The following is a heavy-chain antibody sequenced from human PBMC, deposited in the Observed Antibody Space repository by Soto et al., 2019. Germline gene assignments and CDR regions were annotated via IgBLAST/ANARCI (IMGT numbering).Heavy chain of an antibody. D-gene: IGHD1-26*01. CDR3: ARAEVGAEFDY. J-gene: IGHJ4*02. Sequence: ASVKVSCKASGYTFTSYYMHWVRQAPGQGLEWMGIINPSGGSTSYAQKLQGRVTMTRDTSTSTVYMELSSLRSEDTAVYYCARAEVGAEFDYWGQGTLVTVSS. CDR2: INPSGGST. CDR1: GYTFTSYY. V-gene: IGHV1-46*01.